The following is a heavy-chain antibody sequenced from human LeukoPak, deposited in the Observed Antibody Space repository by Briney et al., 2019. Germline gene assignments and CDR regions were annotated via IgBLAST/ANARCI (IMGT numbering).Heavy chain of an antibody. J-gene: IGHJ5*02. CDR1: GGSFSGYY. CDR3: AREREYYDILTGYAPGWFDP. CDR2: INHSGST. D-gene: IGHD3-9*01. V-gene: IGHV4-34*01. Sequence: SETLSLTCAVYGGSFSGYYWSWIRQPPGKGLEWIGEINHSGSTNYNPSLKSRVTISVDTSKNQFSLKLSSVTAADTAVYYCAREREYYDILTGYAPGWFDPWGQGTLVTVSS.